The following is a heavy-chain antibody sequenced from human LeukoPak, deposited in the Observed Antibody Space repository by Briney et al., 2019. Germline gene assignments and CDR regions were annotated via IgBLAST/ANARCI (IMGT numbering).Heavy chain of an antibody. Sequence: PSETLSLTCTVSGGSVSSYYWRWIRQFPGKGLEWIGCIYYSGSTNYNPSLKSRVTISVDTSRNQFSLKLSSMTAADTAVYYCVRATGGNSPYWGQGILVTVSS. V-gene: IGHV4-59*02. CDR2: IYYSGST. J-gene: IGHJ4*02. CDR1: GGSVSSYY. CDR3: VRATGGNSPY. D-gene: IGHD4-23*01.